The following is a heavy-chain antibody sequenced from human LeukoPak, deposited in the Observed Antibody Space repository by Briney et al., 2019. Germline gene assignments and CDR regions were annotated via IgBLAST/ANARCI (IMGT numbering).Heavy chain of an antibody. D-gene: IGHD5-18*01. J-gene: IGHJ5*02. CDR1: GGSISSSSYY. CDR3: GRRKPYSCGYGKRSWFDP. V-gene: IGHV4-39*07. Sequence: SETLSLTCTVSGGSISSSSYYWGWIRQPPGKGLEWIGEINHSESTNYNPSLKSRATISVDTSKNQFSLKLSSVTAADTAVYDCGRRKPYSCGYGKRSWFDPGGQGTLVTVSS. CDR2: INHSEST.